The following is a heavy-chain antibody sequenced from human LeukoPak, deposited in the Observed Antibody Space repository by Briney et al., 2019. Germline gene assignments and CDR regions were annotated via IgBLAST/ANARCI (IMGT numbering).Heavy chain of an antibody. CDR2: ISKNSDDI. CDR3: ARVRPGYYCDY. Sequence: PGGSLRLSCVASGFTFSIYSMNWVRQAPGKGLGWVSYISKNSDDIYNADSVRGRFTISRDNAKNSLYLQMNSLRAEDTAVYYCARVRPGYYCDYWGQGILVTVSS. J-gene: IGHJ4*02. CDR1: GFTFSIYS. V-gene: IGHV3-21*05.